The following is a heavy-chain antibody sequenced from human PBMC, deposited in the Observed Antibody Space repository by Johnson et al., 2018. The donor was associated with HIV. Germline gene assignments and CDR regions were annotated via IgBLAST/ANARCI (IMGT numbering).Heavy chain of an antibody. D-gene: IGHD6-13*01. Sequence: DVQVVESGGGVVQPGRSLRLSCAASGITFSSYGMHWVRQAPGKGLEWVSAISGSGGSTYYADSVKGRFTISRDNSKNTLYLQMNSLRAEDTAVYYCARDGVDSSPWDAFDIWGQGTMVSVSP. V-gene: IGHV3-23*04. CDR3: ARDGVDSSPWDAFDI. CDR2: ISGSGGST. CDR1: GITFSSYG. J-gene: IGHJ3*02.